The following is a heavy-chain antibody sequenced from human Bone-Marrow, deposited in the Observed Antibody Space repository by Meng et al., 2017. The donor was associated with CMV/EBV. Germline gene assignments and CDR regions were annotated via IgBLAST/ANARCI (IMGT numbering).Heavy chain of an antibody. CDR3: ARDPDHSHGGSGRCLDY. Sequence: GGSLRLSCAASGFTLSSYAMIWVRQTPGKGLEWLSFITSSSTLIYQADSVKGRFTVSRDNAKNSLYLQMNSLRAEDTAIYYCARDPDHSHGGSGRCLDYWGQGTRVTVSS. CDR1: GFTLSSYA. CDR2: ITSSSTLI. J-gene: IGHJ4*02. V-gene: IGHV3-21*01. D-gene: IGHD3-10*01.